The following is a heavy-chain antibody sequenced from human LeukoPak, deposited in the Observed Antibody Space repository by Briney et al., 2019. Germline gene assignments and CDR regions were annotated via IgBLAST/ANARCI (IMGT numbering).Heavy chain of an antibody. J-gene: IGHJ4*02. CDR2: ISAYNGNT. CDR3: ARDKDGSYYGASDY. D-gene: IGHD1-26*01. Sequence: GASVKVSCKASGYTFTSYGISWVRQAPGQGLEWMGWISAYNGNTNYAQKLQGRVTMTTDTSTSTAYMELRSLRSDDTAVYYCARDKDGSYYGASDYWGQGTLVTVSS. V-gene: IGHV1-18*01. CDR1: GYTFTSYG.